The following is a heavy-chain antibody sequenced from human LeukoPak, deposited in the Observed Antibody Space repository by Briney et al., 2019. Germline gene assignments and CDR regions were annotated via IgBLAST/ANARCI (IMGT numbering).Heavy chain of an antibody. V-gene: IGHV4-39*07. CDR2: IYYSGST. CDR3: ARVGYCSSTSCNPSDY. Sequence: SETLSLTCTVSGGSISSSSYFWGWIRQPPGKGLEWIGSIYYSGSTYYNPSLKSRVTISVDTSENQFSLKLSSVTAADTAVYYCARVGYCSSTSCNPSDYWGQGTLVTASS. CDR1: GGSISSSSYF. D-gene: IGHD2-2*03. J-gene: IGHJ4*02.